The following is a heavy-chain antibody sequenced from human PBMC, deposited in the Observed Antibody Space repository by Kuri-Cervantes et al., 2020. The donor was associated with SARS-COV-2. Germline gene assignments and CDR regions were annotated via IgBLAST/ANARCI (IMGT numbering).Heavy chain of an antibody. D-gene: IGHD6-13*01. CDR1: GGTFSSYA. V-gene: IGHV1-18*01. CDR3: ARATRPRIAAAAYYFDY. J-gene: IGHJ4*02. CDR2: ISAYNGNT. Sequence: ASVKVSCKASGGTFSSYAISWVRQAPGQGLEWMGWISAYNGNTNYAQKLQGRVTMTTDTSTSTAYMELSSLRSEDTAVYYCARATRPRIAAAAYYFDYWGQGTLVTVSS.